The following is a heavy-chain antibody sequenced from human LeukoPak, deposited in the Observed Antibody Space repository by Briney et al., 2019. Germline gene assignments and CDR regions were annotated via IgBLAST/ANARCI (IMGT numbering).Heavy chain of an antibody. CDR3: AVRYYGSGSYYSMDY. V-gene: IGHV3-30*03. J-gene: IGHJ4*02. CDR1: GSTFSSYG. D-gene: IGHD3-10*01. CDR2: VSYDGNYK. Sequence: GGSLRLSCAASGSTFSSYGMHWVRQAPGKGLEWVAVVSYDGNYKYYADSVKGRFTISRDNSKSTLSLQMNSLRAEDTAVYYCAVRYYGSGSYYSMDYWGQGTLVTVSS.